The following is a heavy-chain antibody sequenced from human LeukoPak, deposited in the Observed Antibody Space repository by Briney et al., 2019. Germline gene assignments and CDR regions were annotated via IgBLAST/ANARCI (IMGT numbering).Heavy chain of an antibody. CDR2: MYYRGST. V-gene: IGHV4-61*08. D-gene: IGHD6-19*01. CDR1: GASVSSEAYY. CDR3: ARFPPGIAVAGHNDY. Sequence: PSETLSLTCTVSGASVSSEAYYWSWVPQPPGQGLEWIVYMYYRGSTNSNPSLKSRVIISVVASKNQFSLKLSSVTSADTAVYYCARFPPGIAVAGHNDYWGQGTMVTVSS. J-gene: IGHJ4*01.